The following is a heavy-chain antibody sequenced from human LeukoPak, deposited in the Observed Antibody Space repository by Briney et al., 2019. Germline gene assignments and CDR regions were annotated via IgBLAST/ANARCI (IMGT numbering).Heavy chain of an antibody. CDR3: ARGNMVRGVIITRYYYYYMDV. CDR1: GGSFSGYY. Sequence: SETLSLTCAVYGGSFSGYYWSWIRQPPGKGLEWIGEINHSGSTNYNPSLKSRVTISVDTSKNQSSLKLSSVTAADTAVYYCARGNMVRGVIITRYYYYYMDVWGKGTTVTVSS. CDR2: INHSGST. V-gene: IGHV4-34*01. J-gene: IGHJ6*03. D-gene: IGHD3-10*01.